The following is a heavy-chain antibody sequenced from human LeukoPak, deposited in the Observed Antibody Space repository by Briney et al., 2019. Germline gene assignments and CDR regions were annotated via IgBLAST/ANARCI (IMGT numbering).Heavy chain of an antibody. Sequence: GASLLLSCAASGFTFNSYSIHWVRQAPGKGLEWVAVISDNGISAYYADSVRGRFTVSRENSRNTVSLQMNSLSAEDTAVYYCGRDLGCTNGVCSDYWGRGTLVTVSS. CDR2: ISDNGISA. D-gene: IGHD2-8*01. CDR1: GFTFNSYS. J-gene: IGHJ4*01. V-gene: IGHV3-30*04. CDR3: GRDLGCTNGVCSDY.